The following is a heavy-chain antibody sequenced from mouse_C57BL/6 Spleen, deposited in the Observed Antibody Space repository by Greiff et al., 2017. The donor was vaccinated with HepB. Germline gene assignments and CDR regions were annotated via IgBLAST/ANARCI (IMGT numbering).Heavy chain of an antibody. CDR2: ISSGGDYI. CDR3: TRAPNYYGSSYGYFDV. CDR1: GFTFSSYA. V-gene: IGHV5-9-1*02. J-gene: IGHJ1*03. D-gene: IGHD1-1*01. Sequence: DVMLVESGEGLVKPGGSLKLSCAASGFTFSSYAMSWVRQTPEKRLEWVAYISSGGDYIYYADTVKGRFTISRDNARNTLYLQMSSLKSEDTAMYYCTRAPNYYGSSYGYFDVWGTGTTVTVSS.